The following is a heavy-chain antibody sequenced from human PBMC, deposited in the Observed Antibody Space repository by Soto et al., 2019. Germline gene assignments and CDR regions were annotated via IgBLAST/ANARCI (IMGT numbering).Heavy chain of an antibody. CDR3: ARSAAKYYYDSSGYSYDAFDI. D-gene: IGHD3-22*01. J-gene: IGHJ3*02. Sequence: ASVKVSCKASGYTFTGYYMHWVRQAPGQGLEWMGWINPNSGGTNYAQKFQGWVTMTRDTSISTAYMELSRLRSDDTAVYYCARSAAKYYYDSSGYSYDAFDIWGQGTMVTVSS. CDR2: INPNSGGT. V-gene: IGHV1-2*04. CDR1: GYTFTGYY.